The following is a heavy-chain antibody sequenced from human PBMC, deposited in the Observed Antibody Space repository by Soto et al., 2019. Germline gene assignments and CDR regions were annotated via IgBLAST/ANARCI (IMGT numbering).Heavy chain of an antibody. CDR2: ISFDGRNT. D-gene: IGHD3-10*01. V-gene: IGHV3-30*18. CDR3: AKQSGSGSYHYYFDY. J-gene: IGHJ4*02. CDR1: GFTFNSYC. Sequence: PGGSLRLSCAASGFTFNSYCMHWVRQAPGKGLEWVVVISFDGRNTYYADSVKGRFTISRDNSKNTLYLQMTSLRAEDTAVYYCAKQSGSGSYHYYFDYWGQGT.